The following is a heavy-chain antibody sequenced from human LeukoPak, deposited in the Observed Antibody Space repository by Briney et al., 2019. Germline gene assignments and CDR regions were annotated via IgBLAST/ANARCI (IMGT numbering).Heavy chain of an antibody. D-gene: IGHD3-3*01. CDR2: ISSSSSYI. Sequence: GGSLRLSCAASGFTFSSYSMNWVRQAPGKGLEWVSSISSSSSYIYYTDSVKGRFTISRDNARNSLYLQMNSLRAEDTAVYYCAREPYRFLEWLLKETDGLDYWGQGTLVTVSS. CDR3: AREPYRFLEWLLKETDGLDY. J-gene: IGHJ4*02. CDR1: GFTFSSYS. V-gene: IGHV3-21*01.